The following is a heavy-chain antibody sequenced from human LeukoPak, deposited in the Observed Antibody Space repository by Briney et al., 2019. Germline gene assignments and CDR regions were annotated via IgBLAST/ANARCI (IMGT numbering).Heavy chain of an antibody. CDR3: AKDQSYYYASGPVYGMDA. V-gene: IGHV3-23*01. J-gene: IGHJ6*02. Sequence: GGYLRLSCEGSGFTFSNCAMAWVRQAPGKGLEGVSSISATGNSALYTDSVRGRFTISRDNSGNTVYLQMNTLRAEDTALYFCAKDQSYYYASGPVYGMDAWGQGTTVVVSS. CDR2: ISATGNSA. D-gene: IGHD3-10*01. CDR1: GFTFSNCA.